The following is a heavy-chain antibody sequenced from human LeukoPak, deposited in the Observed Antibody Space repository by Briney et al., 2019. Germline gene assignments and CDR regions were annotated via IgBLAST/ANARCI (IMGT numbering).Heavy chain of an antibody. V-gene: IGHV4-59*08. CDR2: IYYSGST. J-gene: IGHJ4*02. Sequence: SETLSLTCTVSGGSISSYYWSWIRQPPGKGLEWIGYIYYSGSTNYNPSLKSRVTISVDTSKNQFSLKLSSVTAADTAVYYCARHGYSYGFDYWGQGTLVTVSS. CDR3: ARHGYSYGFDY. D-gene: IGHD5-18*01. CDR1: GGSISSYY.